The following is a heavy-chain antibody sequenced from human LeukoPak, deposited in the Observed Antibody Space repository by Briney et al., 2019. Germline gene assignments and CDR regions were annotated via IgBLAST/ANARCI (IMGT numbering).Heavy chain of an antibody. D-gene: IGHD3-22*01. CDR3: ARWAGTYYYDSSGYYYVAPFDY. V-gene: IGHV3-11*06. CDR1: GFTFSDYY. J-gene: IGHJ4*02. Sequence: GGSLRLSCAASGFTFSDYYMSWLRQAPGKGLEWVSYISSSSSYTNYADSVKGRFTISRDNAKNSLYLQMNSLRAEDTAVYYCARWAGTYYYDSSGYYYVAPFDYWGQGTLVTVSS. CDR2: ISSSSSYT.